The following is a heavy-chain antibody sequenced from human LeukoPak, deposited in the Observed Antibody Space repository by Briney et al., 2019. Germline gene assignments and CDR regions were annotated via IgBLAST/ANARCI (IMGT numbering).Heavy chain of an antibody. CDR3: ARDYPMMGATRDALDY. J-gene: IGHJ4*02. CDR2: IYSGGST. CDR1: GFPVSSNY. D-gene: IGHD1-26*01. Sequence: GSLRLSCAGSGFPVSSNYMSWVRQAPGKGLGLVSVIYSGGSTYYADSVKGRFTISRDNSKNTLYLQMNSLRAEDTAVYYCARDYPMMGATRDALDYWGQGTLVTVSS. V-gene: IGHV3-53*01.